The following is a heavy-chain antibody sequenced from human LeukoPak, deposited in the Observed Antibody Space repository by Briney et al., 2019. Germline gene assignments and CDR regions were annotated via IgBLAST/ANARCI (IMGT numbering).Heavy chain of an antibody. D-gene: IGHD1-7*01. V-gene: IGHV3-23*01. J-gene: IGHJ6*03. CDR3: AKRRGLELLYYYYMDV. CDR2: ISGSGGSS. CDR1: GFTFSSYA. Sequence: GGSLRLSCAASGFTFSSYAMSWVRQAPGKGLEWVSAISGSGGSSYYADSVKGRFTISRDNSKNTLYLQMNSLRAEDTAVYYCAKRRGLELLYYYYMDVWGKGTTVTVSS.